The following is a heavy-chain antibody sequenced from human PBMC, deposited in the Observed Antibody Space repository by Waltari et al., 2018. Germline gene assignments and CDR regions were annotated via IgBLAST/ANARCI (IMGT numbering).Heavy chain of an antibody. V-gene: IGHV3-23*01. D-gene: IGHD6-13*01. CDR1: GFSFTEYA. CDR3: AKEIGALGTPVFDY. J-gene: IGHJ4*02. Sequence: EVPLLESGGGVAQPGGSLTLPCSASGFSFTEYAMSWVRQTPDRGLEWVSGINNGGVDKYYTDSVKGRFTISRDNSRNTLYLQMSSLRAEDTAVYYCAKEIGALGTPVFDYWGQGILVSVSS. CDR2: INNGGVDK.